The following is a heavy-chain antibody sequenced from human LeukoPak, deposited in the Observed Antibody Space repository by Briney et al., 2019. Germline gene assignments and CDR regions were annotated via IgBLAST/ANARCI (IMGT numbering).Heavy chain of an antibody. CDR3: AREQWGYCSSTSCNYYYYMDV. V-gene: IGHV4-4*07. CDR1: GGSISSYY. Sequence: PSETLSLTCTVSGGSISSYYWSWIRPPAGQGLEWIRRIYTSGSTNYNPSLESRVNMSVATSKIQSSLKLSSVTAADTAVYYCAREQWGYCSSTSCNYYYYMDVWGKGTTVTVSS. CDR2: IYTSGST. D-gene: IGHD2-2*01. J-gene: IGHJ6*03.